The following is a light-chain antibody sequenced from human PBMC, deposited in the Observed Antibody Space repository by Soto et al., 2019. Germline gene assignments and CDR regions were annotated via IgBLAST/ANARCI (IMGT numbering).Light chain of an antibody. J-gene: IGKJ2*01. CDR3: QQRSNWPYT. CDR1: QSVSSY. Sequence: EIVLTQSPATLSLSPGERATLSCRASQSVSSYLAWYQQKPGQAPRLLIYDASNSATGIPARFSGSGSGTDFTLTISSLEPEDFAVDYCQQRSNWPYTFGQGTKLEIK. V-gene: IGKV3-11*01. CDR2: DAS.